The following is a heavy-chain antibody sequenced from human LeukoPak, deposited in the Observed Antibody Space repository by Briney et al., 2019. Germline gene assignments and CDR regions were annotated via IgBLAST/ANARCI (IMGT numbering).Heavy chain of an antibody. CDR1: GFTFSSYS. CDR3: ARVVRRVDPRGASDI. CDR2: ISSSSSYI. Sequence: GGSLRLSCAASGFTFSSYSMNWVRQAPGKGLEWVSSISSSSSYIYYADSVKGRFTISRDNAKNSLYPQMNSLRAEDTAVYYCARVVRRVDPRGASDIWGQGTMVTVSS. V-gene: IGHV3-21*01. J-gene: IGHJ3*02. D-gene: IGHD3-10*01.